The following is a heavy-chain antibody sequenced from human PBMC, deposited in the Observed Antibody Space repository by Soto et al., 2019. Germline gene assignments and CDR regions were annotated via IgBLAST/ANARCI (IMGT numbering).Heavy chain of an antibody. CDR3: AKDRGFGELTYYTYGLDV. Sequence: GGSLRLSCAASGFTFSGYGMHWVRQAPGKGLEWVAVTSYDGSHKYYADSVKGRFTISRDNPKKTVYLQMNNLRPEDTAVYYCAKDRGFGELTYYTYGLDVWGQGTMVTGSS. J-gene: IGHJ6*02. CDR1: GFTFSGYG. CDR2: TSYDGSHK. D-gene: IGHD3-10*01. V-gene: IGHV3-30*18.